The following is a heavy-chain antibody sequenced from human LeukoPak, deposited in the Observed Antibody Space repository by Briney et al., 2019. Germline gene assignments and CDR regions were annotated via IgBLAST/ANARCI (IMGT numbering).Heavy chain of an antibody. Sequence: SETLSLTYTVSGGSMSGYYWSWIRQPPGKGLEWIGYIFYSGSTNYNPSLKSRVTVSVDTSKNQFSLKLGSVTAADTAAYYCARQPYILGAYYFDYWGQGTVVTVSS. J-gene: IGHJ4*02. CDR1: GGSMSGYY. CDR3: ARQPYILGAYYFDY. CDR2: IFYSGST. V-gene: IGHV4-59*08. D-gene: IGHD1-26*01.